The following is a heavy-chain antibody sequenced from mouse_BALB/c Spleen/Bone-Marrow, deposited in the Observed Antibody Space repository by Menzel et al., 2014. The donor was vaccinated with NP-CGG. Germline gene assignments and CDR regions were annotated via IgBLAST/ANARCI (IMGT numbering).Heavy chain of an antibody. J-gene: IGHJ1*01. Sequence: VQLQQSGPELVKPGASVKISCKTSGYTFTEYTMHWVKQSHGKSLEWIGGINPNSGGTSYNQKFKGKATLTVDKSSSTAYMELRSLASEDSAVYYCARPIYYDFFYWYFDVWGAGTTVTVSS. D-gene: IGHD2-4*01. V-gene: IGHV1-18*01. CDR2: INPNSGGT. CDR3: ARPIYYDFFYWYFDV. CDR1: GYTFTEYT.